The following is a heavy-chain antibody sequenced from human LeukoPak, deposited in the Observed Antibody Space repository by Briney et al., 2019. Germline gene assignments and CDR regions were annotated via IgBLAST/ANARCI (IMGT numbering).Heavy chain of an antibody. D-gene: IGHD4-11*01. Sequence: SETLSLTCTVSGFSITTYSWSWIRQPPGKGLEWIGEINHSGSTNYNPSLKSRVTISLDTSKNQFSLRLSSVTAADTAVYYCARDRPVTGANWFDPWGQGALVTVSS. CDR3: ARDRPVTGANWFDP. J-gene: IGHJ5*02. V-gene: IGHV4-34*01. CDR2: INHSGST. CDR1: GFSITTYS.